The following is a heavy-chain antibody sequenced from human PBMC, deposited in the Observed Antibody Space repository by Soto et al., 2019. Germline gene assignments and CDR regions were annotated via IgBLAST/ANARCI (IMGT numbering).Heavy chain of an antibody. CDR2: VYHTGST. CDR3: ARRLFGGGWTLDS. CDR1: GASITTYY. J-gene: IGHJ4*02. Sequence: QLRESGPGLVKPSETLSLTCDVSGASITTYYWSWIRQAPGKGLEWIGNVYHTGSTDYNSSLRSRVTISVDTSKNQFSLNMNSVTAADTAVYYCARRLFGGGWTLDSWGQGALVTVSS. V-gene: IGHV4-59*13. D-gene: IGHD2-21*01.